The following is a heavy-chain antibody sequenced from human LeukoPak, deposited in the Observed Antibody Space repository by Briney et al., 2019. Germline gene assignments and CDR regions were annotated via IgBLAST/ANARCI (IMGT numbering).Heavy chain of an antibody. V-gene: IGHV3-21*01. Sequence: GGSLRLSCAASGFTFSNYNMNWVRPARGKGLEGVGFLSRGGSYIYYTDTVKGRFTISRDNAKNSLFLQMNSLRAEDTAVYFCARAVVGSGYDYFDYWGQGTLVTVSS. CDR3: ARAVVGSGYDYFDY. CDR1: GFTFSNYN. CDR2: LSRGGSYI. J-gene: IGHJ4*02. D-gene: IGHD5-12*01.